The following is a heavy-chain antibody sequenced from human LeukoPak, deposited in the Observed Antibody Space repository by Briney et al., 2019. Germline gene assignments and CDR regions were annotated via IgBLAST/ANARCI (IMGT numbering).Heavy chain of an antibody. CDR1: GGSFSGYY. V-gene: IGHV4-34*01. J-gene: IGHJ6*02. D-gene: IGHD6-13*01. Sequence: SETLPLTCAVYGGSFSGYYWSWIRQPPGKGLEWIGEINHSGSTNYNPSLKSRVTISVDTSKNQFSLKLSSVTAADTAVYYCARGRPIAGYYYYYGMDVWGQGTTVTVSS. CDR3: ARGRPIAGYYYYYGMDV. CDR2: INHSGST.